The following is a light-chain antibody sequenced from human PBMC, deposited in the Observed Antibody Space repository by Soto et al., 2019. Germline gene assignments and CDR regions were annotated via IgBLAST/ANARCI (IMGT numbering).Light chain of an antibody. CDR1: QSLVHSDGNTY. J-gene: IGKJ2*01. V-gene: IGKV2-24*01. CDR2: KVS. Sequence: IQTPLSSPVILGQPASISCTSSQSLVHSDGNTYLSWLQQRPGQPPRVLIYKVSNRFSGVPDRFSGSGAGTNFTLKITRVEAEDVGLYHCMQATQLPYTFVQGTKLDLK. CDR3: MQATQLPYT.